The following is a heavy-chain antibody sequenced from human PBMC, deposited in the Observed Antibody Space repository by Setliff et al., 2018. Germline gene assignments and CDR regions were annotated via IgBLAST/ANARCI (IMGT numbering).Heavy chain of an antibody. CDR3: AKGGTYRYFDF. J-gene: IGHJ4*02. D-gene: IGHD1-1*01. CDR2: VYYSGTA. V-gene: IGHV4-59*01. CDR1: DGSLSTYY. Sequence: SETLSLTCTVSDGSLSTYYWSWIRQPPGKGLECIGYVYYSGTANYSPSLRSRLTISVDTSKNQFSLKLRSVTAADTAVYYCAKGGTYRYFDFWGQGALVTVSS.